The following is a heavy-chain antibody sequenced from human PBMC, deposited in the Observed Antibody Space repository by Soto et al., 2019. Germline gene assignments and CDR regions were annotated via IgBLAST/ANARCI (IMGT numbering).Heavy chain of an antibody. CDR3: ARVITFGGVIVKGINWFDP. Sequence: SETLSLTCTVSGGSISSYYWSWIRQPPGKGLEWIGYIYYSGSTNYNPSLKSRVTISVDTSKNQFSLKLSSVTAADTAVYYCARVITFGGVIVKGINWFDPWGQGTLVTAPQ. D-gene: IGHD3-16*02. J-gene: IGHJ5*02. V-gene: IGHV4-59*01. CDR1: GGSISSYY. CDR2: IYYSGST.